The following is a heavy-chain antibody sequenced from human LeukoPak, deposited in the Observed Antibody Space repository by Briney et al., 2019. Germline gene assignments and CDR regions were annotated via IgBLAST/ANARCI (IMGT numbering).Heavy chain of an antibody. Sequence: PGGSLRLSCAASGIIMTTNWMSWVRHPTGGGLGWVTNIKEDASEKNNLDSVKGRFTISSDNASNSLYLQMSSQRADDTAVYYCASDSYGYNHWGQGTLVIVSS. J-gene: IGHJ5*02. D-gene: IGHD3-16*01. CDR1: GIIMTTNW. CDR2: IKEDASEK. V-gene: IGHV3-7*01. CDR3: ASDSYGYNH.